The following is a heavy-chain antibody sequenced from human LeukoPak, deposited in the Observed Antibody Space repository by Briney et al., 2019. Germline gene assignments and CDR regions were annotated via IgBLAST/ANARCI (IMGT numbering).Heavy chain of an antibody. Sequence: PGGSLRLSCVASGFTFRNHGMHWIRQAPGKGLEWVSVIFYDGSKKYYADFVKGRFTISRDNSKNVVYLQMDSLRAEDTAFYYCARSLGETTFDWWGQGTLVTVPS. J-gene: IGHJ4*02. D-gene: IGHD3-16*01. V-gene: IGHV3-33*01. CDR3: ARSLGETTFDW. CDR2: IFYDGSKK. CDR1: GFTFRNHG.